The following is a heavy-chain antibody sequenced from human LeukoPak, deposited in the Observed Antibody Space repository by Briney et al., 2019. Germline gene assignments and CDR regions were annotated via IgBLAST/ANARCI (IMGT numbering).Heavy chain of an antibody. Sequence: PGGSLRLSCAASGFTFNTYAMSWVRQAPGKGLEWVSIISSSGGSTYYADSVKGRFTISRDNSKSTRYLQMSSLRAEDTAVYYCARDSDGAPRKSFDFWGQGTLVTVSS. CDR3: ARDSDGAPRKSFDF. D-gene: IGHD1-14*01. V-gene: IGHV3-23*01. CDR1: GFTFNTYA. J-gene: IGHJ4*02. CDR2: ISSSGGST.